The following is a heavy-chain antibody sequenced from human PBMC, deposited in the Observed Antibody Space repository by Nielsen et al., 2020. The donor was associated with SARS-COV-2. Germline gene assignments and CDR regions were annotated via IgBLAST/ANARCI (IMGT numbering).Heavy chain of an antibody. CDR2: ISGRGHKS. V-gene: IGHV3-23*01. J-gene: IGHJ6*02. CDR3: AKEISYGYWYYGMDV. Sequence: GESLKISCVASGFSFNTHAMDWVRQAPGKGLEWVSGISGRGHKSFYADSAKGRFTISRDTSKNTLYLQMNSLRAEDTAVYYCAKEISYGYWYYGMDVWGQGTTVTVSS. D-gene: IGHD5-18*01. CDR1: GFSFNTHA.